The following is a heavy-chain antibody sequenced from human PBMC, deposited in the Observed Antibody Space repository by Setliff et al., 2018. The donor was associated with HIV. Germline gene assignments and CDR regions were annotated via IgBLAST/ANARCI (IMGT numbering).Heavy chain of an antibody. CDR2: INPNNGDT. CDR1: GYSFTGYY. CDR3: ARDQTPLDAFDI. D-gene: IGHD2-15*01. V-gene: IGHV1-2*06. J-gene: IGHJ3*02. Sequence: ASVKVSCKASGYSFTGYYVNWVRQAPGQGLEWMGRINPNNGDTDYAPNFQGRVTMTRDTSISTAYMELRRLRSDDTAMYYCARDQTPLDAFDIWGQGTMVTVSS.